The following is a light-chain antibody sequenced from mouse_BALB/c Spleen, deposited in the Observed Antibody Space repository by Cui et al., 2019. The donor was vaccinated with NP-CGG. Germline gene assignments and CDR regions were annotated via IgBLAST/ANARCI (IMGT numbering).Light chain of an antibody. Sequence: QAVVIQETAPTTSPGETVTLTCRSSTGAVIISNYANWVQEKPDHLFTGLIGGTNNRAPGVPARFSGSLIGDKAALTITGAQTEDEAIYFCALWYSNHWVFGGGTKLTVL. CDR3: ALWYSNHWV. CDR2: GTN. J-gene: IGLJ1*01. V-gene: IGLV1*01. CDR1: TGAVIISNY.